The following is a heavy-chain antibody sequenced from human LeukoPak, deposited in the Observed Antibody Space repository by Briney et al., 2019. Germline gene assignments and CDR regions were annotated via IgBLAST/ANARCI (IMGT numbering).Heavy chain of an antibody. Sequence: GESLKISCKGSGYSFPIYWIAWVRQMPGKGLEWMGIIYPGDSDTRYSPSFQGQVTISADKSISTAYLQWSSLKASDTAMYYCARQKYYYDSSGYYGRVSDAFDIWGQGTMVTVSS. J-gene: IGHJ3*02. D-gene: IGHD3-22*01. CDR1: GYSFPIYW. V-gene: IGHV5-51*01. CDR3: ARQKYYYDSSGYYGRVSDAFDI. CDR2: IYPGDSDT.